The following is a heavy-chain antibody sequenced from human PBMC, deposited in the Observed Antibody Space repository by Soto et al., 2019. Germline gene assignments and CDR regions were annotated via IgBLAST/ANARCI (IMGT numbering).Heavy chain of an antibody. CDR2: IKSKTDGGTT. D-gene: IGHD2-2*01. CDR3: TTDRGVVVPAAPEVFDY. V-gene: IGHV3-15*07. Sequence: GGSLRLSCAASGFTFSNAWMNWVRQAPGKGLEWVGRIKSKTDGGTTDYAAPVKGRFTISRDDSKNTLYLQMNSLKTEDTAVYYCTTDRGVVVPAAPEVFDYWGQGTLVTVSS. J-gene: IGHJ4*02. CDR1: GFTFSNAW.